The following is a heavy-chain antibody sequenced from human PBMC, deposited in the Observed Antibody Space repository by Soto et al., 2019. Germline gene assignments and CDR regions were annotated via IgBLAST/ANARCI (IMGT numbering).Heavy chain of an antibody. CDR1: GGSISSYY. Sequence: QVQLQESGPGLVKPSETLSLTCTVSGGSISSYYWSWIRQPPGKGLEWIGYIYYSGSTNYNSSPKSRVTISVDTSKNQFSLKLTSVTAADTAVYYCARRYGSAFDFWGQGTMVTVSS. CDR2: IYYSGST. D-gene: IGHD3-10*01. V-gene: IGHV4-59*12. CDR3: ARRYGSAFDF. J-gene: IGHJ3*01.